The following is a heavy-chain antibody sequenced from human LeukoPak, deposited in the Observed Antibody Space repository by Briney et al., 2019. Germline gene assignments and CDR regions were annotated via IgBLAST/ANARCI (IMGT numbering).Heavy chain of an antibody. CDR3: AREDSSWASDYYYMDV. V-gene: IGHV3-21*01. CDR1: GVTFSSYS. D-gene: IGHD6-13*01. J-gene: IGHJ6*03. CDR2: ISRSSSYI. Sequence: GGSLRLSCAASGVTFSSYSMNWVRQAPGKGLEWASSISRSSSYIYYAYSVKGRFTISRDNAKNSLYLQMNSLRAEDTAVYYCAREDSSWASDYYYMDVWGKGTTVTVSS.